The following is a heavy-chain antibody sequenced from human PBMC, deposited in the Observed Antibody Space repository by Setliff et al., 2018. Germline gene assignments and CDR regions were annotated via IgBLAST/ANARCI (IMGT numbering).Heavy chain of an antibody. CDR2: IYHDGNT. J-gene: IGHJ5*02. V-gene: IGHV4-4*02. CDR3: ARGGGGYHAAS. Sequence: SETLSLTCAVSGVSVNSLTWWSWVRQSPGKGLEWIGHIYHDGNTKSYPSVHFNQSLKSRVTMSVDKSKNHFSLELTSVTAADTAVFYCARGGGGYHAASWGQGILVTVSS. CDR1: GVSVNSLTW. D-gene: IGHD2-2*01.